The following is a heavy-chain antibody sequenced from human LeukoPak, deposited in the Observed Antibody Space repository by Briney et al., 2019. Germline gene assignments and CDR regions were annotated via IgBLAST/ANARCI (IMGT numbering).Heavy chain of an antibody. CDR1: GYTFTSYD. CDR2: MNPNSGNT. Sequence: GASVKVSCKASGYTFTSYDINGVRQATGQGLEWMGWMNPNSGNTGYAQKFQGRVTMTRNTSISTAYMELSSLRSEDTAVYYCARGVLWFGELLPYYYMDVWGKGTTVTVSS. D-gene: IGHD3-10*01. V-gene: IGHV1-8*01. J-gene: IGHJ6*03. CDR3: ARGVLWFGELLPYYYMDV.